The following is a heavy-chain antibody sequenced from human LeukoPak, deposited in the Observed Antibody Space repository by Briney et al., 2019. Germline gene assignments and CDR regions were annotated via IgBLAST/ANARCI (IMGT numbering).Heavy chain of an antibody. CDR3: ARGWADYVWGSYRYYDWFDP. D-gene: IGHD3-16*02. J-gene: IGHJ5*02. CDR2: INPNSGGT. CDR1: GYTFTGYY. V-gene: IGHV1-2*02. Sequence: GASVKVSCKASGYTFTGYYMHWVRQAPGQGLEWMGWINPNSGGTNYAQKFQGRVTMTRDTSISTAYMELSRLRSDDTAAYYCARGWADYVWGSYRYYDWFDPWSQGTLVTVSS.